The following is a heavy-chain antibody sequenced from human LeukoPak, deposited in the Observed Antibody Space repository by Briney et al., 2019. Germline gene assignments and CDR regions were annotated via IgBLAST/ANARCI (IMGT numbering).Heavy chain of an antibody. CDR2: IKQDGSEK. V-gene: IGHV3-7*01. D-gene: IGHD6-13*01. J-gene: IGHJ6*02. Sequence: GGSLRLSCAASGFTFSSYWTSWVRQAPGKGLEWVANIKQDGSEKYYVDSVKGRFTISRDNAKNSLYLQMNSLRAEDTAVYYCARPIAAAGTANYGMDVWGQGTTVTVSS. CDR1: GFTFSSYW. CDR3: ARPIAAAGTANYGMDV.